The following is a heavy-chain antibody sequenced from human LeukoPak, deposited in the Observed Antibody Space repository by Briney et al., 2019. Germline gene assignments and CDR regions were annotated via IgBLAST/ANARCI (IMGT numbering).Heavy chain of an antibody. J-gene: IGHJ4*02. CDR2: IYWDDDK. Sequence: SGPTLVKPTQTLTLTCTFSGFSLSTSGVGVGWIRQPPGKALEWLALIYWDDDKRYSPSLKSRLTITKDNSKNQLVHTMTKLDPVEKSQKYWAPGGPQYLGFWSGNYYFDYWGQGTLVTVSS. CDR3: APGGPQYLGFWSGNYYFDY. V-gene: IGHV2-5*02. D-gene: IGHD3-3*01. CDR1: GFSLSTSGVG.